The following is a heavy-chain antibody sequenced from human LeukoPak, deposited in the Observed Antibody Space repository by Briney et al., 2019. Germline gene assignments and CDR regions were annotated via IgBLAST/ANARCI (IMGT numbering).Heavy chain of an antibody. CDR2: ISWNSGSI. Sequence: PGGSLRLSCAASGFSFSKFSMNWVRQAPGKGLEWVSGISWNSGSIGYADSVKGRFTISRDNAKNSLYLQMNSLRAEDTALYYCAKGQSSIAARPGDYWGQGTLVTVSS. V-gene: IGHV3-9*01. CDR1: GFSFSKFS. CDR3: AKGQSSIAARPGDY. J-gene: IGHJ4*02. D-gene: IGHD6-6*01.